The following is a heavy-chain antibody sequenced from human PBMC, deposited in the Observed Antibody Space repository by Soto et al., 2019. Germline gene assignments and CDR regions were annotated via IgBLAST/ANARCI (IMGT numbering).Heavy chain of an antibody. CDR2: ITGNAANT. CDR1: RFTFGGYA. Sequence: PGWSLRLSCSASRFTFGGYAMSLVRQAPGKGLEWVSGITGNAANTVYADSVKGRFTISRDNSKNALYLQLNSLRAEDTAVYFCAKAARDCGGDCYYSCFEAWGEGALVTVSS. J-gene: IGHJ4*02. CDR3: AKAARDCGGDCYYSCFEA. V-gene: IGHV3-23*01. D-gene: IGHD2-21*02.